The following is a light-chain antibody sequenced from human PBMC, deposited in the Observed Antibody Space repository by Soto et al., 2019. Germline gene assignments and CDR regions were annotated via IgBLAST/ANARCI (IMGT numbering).Light chain of an antibody. CDR2: AAS. J-gene: IGKJ1*01. CDR3: QHHNSAPWT. Sequence: DIQMTQSPSSLSASVGDRVTITCRASQGISNYLAWYQQKPGQVPNLLIYAASTLQSGVPSRFIGSGSGTDFTLTISSLQPEDVASYCCQHHNSAPWTFGQGPKVEIK. V-gene: IGKV1-27*01. CDR1: QGISNY.